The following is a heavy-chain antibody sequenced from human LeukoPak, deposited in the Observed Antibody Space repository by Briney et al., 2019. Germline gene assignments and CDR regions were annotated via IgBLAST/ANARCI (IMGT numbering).Heavy chain of an antibody. CDR1: GFTFSNYG. D-gene: IGHD3-3*01. CDR3: ATRITIFGVVPDYYYYYMDV. J-gene: IGHJ6*03. Sequence: GGSLRLSCAASGFTFSNYGMHWVRQAPGKGLEWVAFIRNDGSTKYYVDSVKGRFVISRDNSRNTLYLYMNSLRAEDSAVYYCATRITIFGVVPDYYYYYMDVWGKGTTVTVSS. CDR2: IRNDGSTK. V-gene: IGHV3-30*02.